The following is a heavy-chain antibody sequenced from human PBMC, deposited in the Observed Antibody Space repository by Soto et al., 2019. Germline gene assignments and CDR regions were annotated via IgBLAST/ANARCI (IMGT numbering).Heavy chain of an antibody. D-gene: IGHD1-26*01. CDR2: INPNAGVT. V-gene: IGHV1-2*04. J-gene: IGHJ6*03. Sequence: QVQLVQSGAEVRKPGASVTVSCRSSGDSFNDYYIHWVRQAPGQGFEWMGWINPNAGVTKYAQKFHGWVRMTRDTSIRTVYMQRSRLRSDDTAVYYCARESGGAQATVGYYYFSINVWGTGTTVTVSS. CDR1: GDSFNDYY. CDR3: ARESGGAQATVGYYYFSINV.